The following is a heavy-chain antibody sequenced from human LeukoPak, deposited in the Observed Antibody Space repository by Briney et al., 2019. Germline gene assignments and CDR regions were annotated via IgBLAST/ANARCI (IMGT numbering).Heavy chain of an antibody. CDR3: AREIRQNYDILTGYYYYYGMDV. CDR2: ISSSCSTI. CDR1: GFTFSSYE. J-gene: IGHJ6*02. Sequence: GGSLRLSCAASGFTFSSYEMNCVRQAPGKGLEWVSYISSSCSTIYYADSVKGRFTISRDNAKNSLYLKMNSLRAEDTAVYYCAREIRQNYDILTGYYYYYGMDVWGQGTTVTVSS. V-gene: IGHV3-48*03. D-gene: IGHD3-9*01.